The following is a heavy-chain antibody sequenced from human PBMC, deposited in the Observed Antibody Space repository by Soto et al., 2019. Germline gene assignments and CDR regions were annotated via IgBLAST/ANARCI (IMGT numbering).Heavy chain of an antibody. J-gene: IGHJ4*02. V-gene: IGHV4-30-4*01. CDR3: ARILINYDRLYY. CDR2: IYYSGST. CDR1: GASINSGDYY. Sequence: TSETMSLTCTVSGASINSGDYYWSWIRQPPGKGLEWIGHIYYSGSTYYNPSLKSRAGISVDSSKSQVSLKLTSVTAADTAVYFCARILINYDRLYYRGQGALITVYS. D-gene: IGHD3-16*01.